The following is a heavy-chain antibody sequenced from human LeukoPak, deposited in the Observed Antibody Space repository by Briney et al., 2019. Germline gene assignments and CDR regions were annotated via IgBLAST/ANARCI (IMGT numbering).Heavy chain of an antibody. CDR2: IIPIFGTA. V-gene: IGHV1-69*01. Sequence: SVKVSCKASGGTLSSYAISWVRQAPGQGLEWMGGIIPIFGTANYAQKFQGRVTITADESTSTAYMELSSLRSEDTAVYYCARGWSGDDILYYFDYWGQGTLVTVSS. D-gene: IGHD3-9*01. CDR1: GGTLSSYA. CDR3: ARGWSGDDILYYFDY. J-gene: IGHJ4*02.